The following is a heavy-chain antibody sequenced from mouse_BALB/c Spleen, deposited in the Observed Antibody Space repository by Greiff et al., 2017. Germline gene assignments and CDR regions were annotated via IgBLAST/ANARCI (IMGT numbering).Heavy chain of an antibody. CDR3: ARSNSYYFDY. J-gene: IGHJ2*01. D-gene: IGHD4-1*01. CDR1: VFSLTSYG. Sequence: QVQLKESGPGLVAPSQSLSITCTVSVFSLTSYGVHWVRQPPGKGLEWLGVIWSGGSTNYNSALMSRLSISKDNSKSQVFLKMNSLQTDDTAMYYCARSNSYYFDYWGQGTTLTVSS. V-gene: IGHV2-9*02. CDR2: IWSGGST.